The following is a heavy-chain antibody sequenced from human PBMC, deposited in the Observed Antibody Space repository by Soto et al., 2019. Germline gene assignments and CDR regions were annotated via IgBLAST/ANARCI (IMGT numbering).Heavy chain of an antibody. D-gene: IGHD5-18*01. CDR2: IIPIFGTA. V-gene: IGHV1-69*13. CDR1: GGTFSSYA. CDR3: ARDGYSNYYYYYGMDV. J-gene: IGHJ6*02. Sequence: GASVKVSCEASGGTFSSYAISWVRQAPGQGLEWMGGIIPIFGTANYAQKFQGRVTITADESTSTAYMELSSLRSEDTAVYYCARDGYSNYYYYYGMDVWGQGTTVTVSS.